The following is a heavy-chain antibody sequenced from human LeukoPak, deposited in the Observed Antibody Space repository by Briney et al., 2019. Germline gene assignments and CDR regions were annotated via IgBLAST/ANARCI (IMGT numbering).Heavy chain of an antibody. V-gene: IGHV4-39*07. CDR3: ARAVPYSSGYYPPVEGAFDI. Sequence: SETLSLTCTVSGGSISSSSYYWGWIRQPPGKGLEWIGSIYYSGSTYYNPSLKSRVTISVDTSKNQFSLKLSSVTAADTAVYYCARAVPYSSGYYPPVEGAFDIWGQGTMVTVSS. CDR1: GGSISSSSYY. J-gene: IGHJ3*02. CDR2: IYYSGST. D-gene: IGHD3-22*01.